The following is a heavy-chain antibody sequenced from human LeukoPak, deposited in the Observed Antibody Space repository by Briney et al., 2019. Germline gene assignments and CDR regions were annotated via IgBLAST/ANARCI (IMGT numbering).Heavy chain of an antibody. V-gene: IGHV3-21*01. J-gene: IGHJ4*02. CDR2: ISSSSSYI. Sequence: GGSLRLSCAASGFTFSSYSMNWVRQAPGKGLEWVSSISSSSSYIYYADSVKGRFTISRDKAKNSLYLQMNSLRAEDTAVYYCARDHSTMVRGVLDYWGQGTLVTVSS. D-gene: IGHD3-10*01. CDR1: GFTFSSYS. CDR3: ARDHSTMVRGVLDY.